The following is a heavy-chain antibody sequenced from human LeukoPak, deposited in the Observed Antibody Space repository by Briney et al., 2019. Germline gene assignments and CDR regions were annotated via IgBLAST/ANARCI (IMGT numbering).Heavy chain of an antibody. V-gene: IGHV3-30*04. Sequence: GGSLRLSCAASGFTFSSYVMHWVRQAPGKGLEWVAIISYDGSNEYYADSVKGRFTISRDNAKNSLYLQMNSLRAEDTAVYYCARVGYSYGNDYWGQGTLVTVSS. CDR1: GFTFSSYV. D-gene: IGHD5-18*01. CDR2: ISYDGSNE. J-gene: IGHJ4*02. CDR3: ARVGYSYGNDY.